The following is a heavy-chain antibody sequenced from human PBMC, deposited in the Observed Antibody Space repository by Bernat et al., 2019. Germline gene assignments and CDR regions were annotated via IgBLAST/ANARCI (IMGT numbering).Heavy chain of an antibody. Sequence: QLQLQESGPGLVKPSETLSLTCTVSGGSISSSSYYWGWIRQPPGKGLEWIGYISYSGSTNYNPSLKSRVTISVATSKNQFSLKLNSVTPADTAVYYCARDRDSKNNWFDPWGQGTLVTVSS. J-gene: IGHJ5*02. CDR2: ISYSGST. CDR3: ARDRDSKNNWFDP. V-gene: IGHV4-61*05. CDR1: GGSISSSSYY. D-gene: IGHD4-11*01.